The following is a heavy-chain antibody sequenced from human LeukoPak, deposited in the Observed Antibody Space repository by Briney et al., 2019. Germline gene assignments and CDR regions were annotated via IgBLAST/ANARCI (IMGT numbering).Heavy chain of an antibody. Sequence: SEKVSCEASGGTFSSYTISWVRQAPGQGLEWMGRIIPILGIANYAQKFQGRVTITADKSTSTAYMELSSLRSEDTAVYYCARAGYSGSSFDYWGQGTLVTVSS. J-gene: IGHJ4*02. V-gene: IGHV1-69*02. D-gene: IGHD1-26*01. CDR2: IIPILGIA. CDR1: GGTFSSYT. CDR3: ARAGYSGSSFDY.